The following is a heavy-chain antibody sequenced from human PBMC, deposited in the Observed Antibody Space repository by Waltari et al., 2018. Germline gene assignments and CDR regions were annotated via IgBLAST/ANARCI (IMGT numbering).Heavy chain of an antibody. V-gene: IGHV4-38-2*01. Sequence: QVQLQESGPGLLKPSETLSLTCGVSGYSINSGYYWGWILQPPGKGLEWLGTIYHDGSTFYNPSLKSRLTMSMDTSKNEFSLKLSSVTAADTAVYYCTRQVLGYCTSAPCRRLDSWGQGILVTVSS. D-gene: IGHD2-2*03. J-gene: IGHJ4*02. CDR3: TRQVLGYCTSAPCRRLDS. CDR1: GYSINSGYY. CDR2: IYHDGST.